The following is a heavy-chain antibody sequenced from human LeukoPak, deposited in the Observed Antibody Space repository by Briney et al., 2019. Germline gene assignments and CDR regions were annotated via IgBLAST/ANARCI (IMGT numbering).Heavy chain of an antibody. D-gene: IGHD5-18*01. CDR2: IRSKANSYAT. V-gene: IGHV3-73*01. Sequence: PGGSLRLSCAPSGFTFSGSTMHWVRQASGKGLEWVGRIRSKANSYATAYAASVKGRFTISRDDSKNTAYLQMNSLKTEDTAVYYCTRGDTAAGRDYWGQGTLVTVSS. CDR1: GFTFSGST. J-gene: IGHJ4*02. CDR3: TRGDTAAGRDY.